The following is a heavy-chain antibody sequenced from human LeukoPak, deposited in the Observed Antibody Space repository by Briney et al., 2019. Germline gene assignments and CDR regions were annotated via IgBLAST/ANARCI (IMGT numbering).Heavy chain of an antibody. J-gene: IGHJ4*02. CDR1: GGSFSGYY. CDR3: ARRRDYDSSGYYSGVIDY. CDR2: IYYSGST. D-gene: IGHD3-22*01. V-gene: IGHV4-59*08. Sequence: SETLSLTYAVYGGSFSGYYWSWIRQPPGKGLEWIGYIYYSGSTNYNPSLKSRVTISIDTSKNQFSLKLSSVTAADTAVYYCARRRDYDSSGYYSGVIDYWGQGTLVTVSS.